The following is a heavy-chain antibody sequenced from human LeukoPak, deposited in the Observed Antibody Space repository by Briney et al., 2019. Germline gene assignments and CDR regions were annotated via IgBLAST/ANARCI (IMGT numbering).Heavy chain of an antibody. CDR2: IYSGGST. V-gene: IGHV3-53*01. Sequence: PGGSLRLSCAASGFTFSNHAMSWVRQAPGKGLEWVSVIYSGGSTYYADSVKGRFTISRDNSKNTLYLQMNSLRAEDTAVYYCARVSGTGYYFDYWGQGTLVTVSS. J-gene: IGHJ4*02. CDR3: ARVSGTGYYFDY. CDR1: GFTFSNHA. D-gene: IGHD1-14*01.